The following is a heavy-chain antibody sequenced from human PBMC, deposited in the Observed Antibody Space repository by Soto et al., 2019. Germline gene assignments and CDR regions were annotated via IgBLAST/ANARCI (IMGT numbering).Heavy chain of an antibody. CDR1: GYTFTSYG. V-gene: IGHV1-18*01. Sequence: ASVKVSCKASGYTFTSYGISWVRQAPGQGLEWMGWISAYNGNTNYAQKLQGRVTMTTDTSTSTAYMELRSLRSDDTAVYYCARDRDRGSYDILTGYYGWFDPWGQGTLVTVSS. CDR2: ISAYNGNT. D-gene: IGHD3-9*01. J-gene: IGHJ5*02. CDR3: ARDRDRGSYDILTGYYGWFDP.